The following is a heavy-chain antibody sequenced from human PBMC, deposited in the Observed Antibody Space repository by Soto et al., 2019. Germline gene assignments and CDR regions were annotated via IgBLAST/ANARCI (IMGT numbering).Heavy chain of an antibody. CDR2: ISNSGSA. CDR3: ARVHSGSYYYGLGV. V-gene: IGHV4-59*01. D-gene: IGHD1-26*01. CDR1: GGSISSYY. J-gene: IGHJ6*02. Sequence: SETLSLTCTVSGGSISSYYWNGIRQPPGKGLEWIGYISNSGSANYNPSLKSRVTISLDTSKNQFSLKLSSVTAADTAVYYCARVHSGSYYYGLGVWGQGTTVTV.